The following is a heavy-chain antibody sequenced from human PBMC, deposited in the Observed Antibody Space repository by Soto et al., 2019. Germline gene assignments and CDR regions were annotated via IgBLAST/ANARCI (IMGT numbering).Heavy chain of an antibody. J-gene: IGHJ4*02. Sequence: QVQLQQWGAGLLKPSETVSLTCAVYGGSFSNNYWSWIRQPPGKGPEWIGEINHSGSSNYNPSLKSRVTISVGTSRNQFSRKLSSVTAADTAVYYCARGREGYSSSWYVDWGQGTLGTVSS. V-gene: IGHV4-34*01. CDR2: INHSGSS. CDR3: ARGREGYSSSWYVD. CDR1: GGSFSNNY. D-gene: IGHD6-13*01.